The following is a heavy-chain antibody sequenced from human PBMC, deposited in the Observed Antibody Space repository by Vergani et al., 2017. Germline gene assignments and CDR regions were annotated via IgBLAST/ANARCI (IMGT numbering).Heavy chain of an antibody. D-gene: IGHD2-8*01. CDR3: AKDHGGYCTNGNCLFGS. CDR1: GFIFDDYA. V-gene: IGHV3-9*01. J-gene: IGHJ4*02. CDR2: ISWNSKSE. Sequence: EVHLVESGGDLVEPGRSLRLSCAASGFIFDDYAMHWVRQVPGKGLELVSGISWNSKSEAYADSVKGRFAISRDNAKNSLYLQMNSLRPEDTAQYYCAKDHGGYCTNGNCLFGSWGQGTPVTVSS.